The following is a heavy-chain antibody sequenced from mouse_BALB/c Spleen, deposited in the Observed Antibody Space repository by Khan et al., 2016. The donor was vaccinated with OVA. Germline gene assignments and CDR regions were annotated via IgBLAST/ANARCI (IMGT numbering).Heavy chain of an antibody. CDR2: ISSGGDYT. V-gene: IGHV5-6*01. D-gene: IGHD4-1*01. CDR3: ASHLTGSFAY. CDR1: GFTFSSNS. Sequence: EVELVESGGDLVKPGGSLKLSCAASGFTFSSNSMSWVRQTPDKRLEWVASISSGGDYTYYPDIVKGRFTISRDNAKNTLYLEMSSLKSEDTAMYYCASHLTGSFAYWGQGTLVTVSA. J-gene: IGHJ3*01.